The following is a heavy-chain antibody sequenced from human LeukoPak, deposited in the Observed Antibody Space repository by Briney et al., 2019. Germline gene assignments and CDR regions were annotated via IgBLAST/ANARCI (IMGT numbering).Heavy chain of an antibody. D-gene: IGHD3-9*01. J-gene: IGHJ4*02. CDR3: ARANDILTGYPTDY. Sequence: ASVKVSCKASGYTFTGYYMHWVRQAPGQGLEWMGWINPNSGGTNYAQKFQGRVTMTRDTSISTAYMELSRLRSDDTAVYYCARANDILTGYPTDYWGQGTLVTVSS. CDR1: GYTFTGYY. V-gene: IGHV1-2*02. CDR2: INPNSGGT.